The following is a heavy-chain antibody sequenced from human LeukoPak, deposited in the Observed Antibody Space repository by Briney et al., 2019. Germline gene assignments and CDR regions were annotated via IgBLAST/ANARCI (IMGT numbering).Heavy chain of an antibody. Sequence: GESLKISCKGSGYSFTSYWIGWVCQMPGKGVGWVGIIYPGESDTRYSPSFQGQVPISADKSVSTAYLQWSSLKASDTAMYYCARCCYYDSSGYYTAFEYWGQGTLVTVSS. J-gene: IGHJ4*02. CDR2: IYPGESDT. V-gene: IGHV5-51*01. CDR3: ARCCYYDSSGYYTAFEY. CDR1: GYSFTSYW. D-gene: IGHD3-22*01.